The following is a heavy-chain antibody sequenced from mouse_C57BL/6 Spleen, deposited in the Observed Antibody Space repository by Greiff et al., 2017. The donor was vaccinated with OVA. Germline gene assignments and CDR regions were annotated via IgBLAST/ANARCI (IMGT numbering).Heavy chain of an antibody. V-gene: IGHV1-52*01. CDR3: ARPYFGSSLLCFDY. Sequence: QVQLQQPGAELVRPGSSVKLSCKASGYTFTSYWMHWVKQRPIQGLEWIGNIDPSDSETHYNQKFKDKATLTVDKSSSTAYMQLSSLTSEDCAVYYCARPYFGSSLLCFDYWGQGTTLTVSS. D-gene: IGHD1-1*01. CDR2: IDPSDSET. J-gene: IGHJ2*01. CDR1: GYTFTSYW.